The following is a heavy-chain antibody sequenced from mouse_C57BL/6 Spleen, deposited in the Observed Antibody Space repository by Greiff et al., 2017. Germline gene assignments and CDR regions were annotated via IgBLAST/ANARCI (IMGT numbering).Heavy chain of an antibody. CDR2: ISSGGDYT. V-gene: IGHV5-9-1*02. CDR3: TGAGTRAMDY. J-gene: IGHJ4*01. Sequence: EVKLMESGEGLVKPGGSLKLSCAASGFTFSSYAMSWVRQTPEKRLEWVAYISSGGDYTNYADTVKGRFTLSRDNARNTLYLQMSSLKSEDTAMYYCTGAGTRAMDYWGQGTSVTVSS. D-gene: IGHD4-1*01. CDR1: GFTFSSYA.